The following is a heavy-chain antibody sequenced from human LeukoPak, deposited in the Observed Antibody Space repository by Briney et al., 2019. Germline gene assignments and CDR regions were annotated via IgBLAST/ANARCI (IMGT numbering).Heavy chain of an antibody. Sequence: SETLSLTCTVSGGSISSYYWSWIRQPPGKGLEWIGYIYYSGSTNYNPSLKSRVTISVDTSKNQFSLKLSSVTAADTAVYYCARGIAAAGYYYYYMDVWGKGTTVTVSS. D-gene: IGHD6-13*01. CDR2: IYYSGST. V-gene: IGHV4-59*01. J-gene: IGHJ6*03. CDR3: ARGIAAAGYYYYYMDV. CDR1: GGSISSYY.